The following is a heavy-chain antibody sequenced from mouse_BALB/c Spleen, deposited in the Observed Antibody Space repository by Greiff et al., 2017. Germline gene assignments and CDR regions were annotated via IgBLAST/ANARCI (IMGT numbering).Heavy chain of an antibody. CDR1: GYSITSGYY. V-gene: IGHV3-6*02. Sequence: EVKLVESGPGLVKPSQSLSLTCSVTGYSITSGYYWNWIRQFPGNKLEWMGYISYDGSNNYNPSLKNRISITRDTSKNQFFLKLNSVTTEDTATYYCARGDDGYYTLYWYFDVWGAGTTVTVSS. CDR2: ISYDGSN. J-gene: IGHJ1*01. D-gene: IGHD2-3*01. CDR3: ARGDDGYYTLYWYFDV.